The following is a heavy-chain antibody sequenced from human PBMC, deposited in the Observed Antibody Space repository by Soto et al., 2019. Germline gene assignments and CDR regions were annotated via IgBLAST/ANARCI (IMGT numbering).Heavy chain of an antibody. D-gene: IGHD2-15*01. CDR1: GFTFSSYD. J-gene: IGHJ3*02. Sequence: GGSLRLSCAASGFTFSSYDMHWVRQATGKGLEWVSAIGTAGDTYYPGSVKGRFTISRENAKNSLYLQMNSLRAEDTAVYYCARTNRILDAFDIWGQGTMVTVSS. CDR3: ARTNRILDAFDI. V-gene: IGHV3-13*01. CDR2: IGTAGDT.